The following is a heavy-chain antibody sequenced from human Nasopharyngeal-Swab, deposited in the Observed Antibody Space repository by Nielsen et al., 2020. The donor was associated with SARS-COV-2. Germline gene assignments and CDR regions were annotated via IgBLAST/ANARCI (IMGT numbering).Heavy chain of an antibody. V-gene: IGHV1-24*01. CDR2: FDPEDGET. CDR3: AASQLGEYFDY. Sequence: ASVKVSCKVSGSTLTEISMHWVRQAHGRGLEWMGGFDPEDGETIYAQKFQGRVTMTEDTSIDTAYMELRSLRSEDTAVYYCAASQLGEYFDYWGQGTLVSVSS. CDR1: GSTLTEIS. J-gene: IGHJ4*02. D-gene: IGHD3-16*01.